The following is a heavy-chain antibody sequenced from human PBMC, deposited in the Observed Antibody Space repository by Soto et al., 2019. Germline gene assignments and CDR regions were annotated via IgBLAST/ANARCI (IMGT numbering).Heavy chain of an antibody. Sequence: QVQLVQSGAEVKKPGASVKVSCKASGHTFTSYDINWVRQATGQGLEWMGWRNPNSGNTGYAQKFQGRVTMTRNTSISTAYMELSSLRSEDTAVYYCARGRRWDWNDGWDYYYYMDVWGKGTTVTVSS. D-gene: IGHD1-1*01. V-gene: IGHV1-8*01. CDR3: ARGRRWDWNDGWDYYYYMDV. CDR2: RNPNSGNT. CDR1: GHTFTSYD. J-gene: IGHJ6*03.